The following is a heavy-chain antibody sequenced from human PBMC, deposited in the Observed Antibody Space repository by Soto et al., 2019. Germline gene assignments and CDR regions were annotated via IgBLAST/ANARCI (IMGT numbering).Heavy chain of an antibody. J-gene: IGHJ4*02. V-gene: IGHV3-30*18. CDR2: MSYDGNNQ. CDR1: GFTFSSYA. Sequence: QVQLVESGGGVVQPGRSLRLSCVASGFTFSSYAMHWVRQAPGKGLEWVAIMSYDGNNQYYAGSVKGRFTISRDNFKNTLDLQMNSLRAEDTAVYYCAKALGELSPVSFDYWGQGILVTVSS. D-gene: IGHD3-16*02. CDR3: AKALGELSPVSFDY.